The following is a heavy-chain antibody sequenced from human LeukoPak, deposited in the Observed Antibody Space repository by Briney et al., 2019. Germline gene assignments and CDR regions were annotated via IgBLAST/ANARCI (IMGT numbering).Heavy chain of an antibody. CDR2: ISYDGSNK. CDR3: AKDIRGYSSGWTV. V-gene: IGHV3-30-3*01. J-gene: IGHJ4*02. CDR1: GFTFSSYA. D-gene: IGHD6-19*01. Sequence: QSGGSLRLSCAASGFTFSSYAMHWVRQAPGKGLEWVAVISYDGSNKYYADSVKGRFTISRDNSKNTLYLQMNSLRAEDTALYYCAKDIRGYSSGWTVWGRGTLVTVSS.